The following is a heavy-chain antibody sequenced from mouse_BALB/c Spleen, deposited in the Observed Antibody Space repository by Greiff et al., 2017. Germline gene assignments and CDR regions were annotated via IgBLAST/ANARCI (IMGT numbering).Heavy chain of an antibody. CDR3: ALAYYRYDGAWFAY. Sequence: EVQLQESGPGLVKPSQSLSLTCTVTGYSITSDYAWNWIRQFPGNKLEWMGYISYSGSTSYNPSLKSRISITRDTSKNQFFLQLNSVTTEDTATYYCALAYYRYDGAWFAYWGQGTLVTVSA. D-gene: IGHD2-14*01. V-gene: IGHV3-2*02. J-gene: IGHJ3*01. CDR1: GYSITSDYA. CDR2: ISYSGST.